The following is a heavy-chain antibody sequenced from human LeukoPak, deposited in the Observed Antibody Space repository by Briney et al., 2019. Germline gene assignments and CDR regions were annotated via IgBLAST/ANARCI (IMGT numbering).Heavy chain of an antibody. D-gene: IGHD3-22*01. J-gene: IGHJ4*02. CDR2: ISSSGGTT. V-gene: IGHV3-21*01. CDR3: ARDSDSSGYCDY. Sequence: KPGGSLRLSCVASGFAFSSYAMSWVRQAPGKGLEWVSLISSSGGTTDYADSVKGRFTISRDNAKNSLYLQMNSLRAEDTAVYYCARDSDSSGYCDYWGQGTLVTVSS. CDR1: GFAFSSYA.